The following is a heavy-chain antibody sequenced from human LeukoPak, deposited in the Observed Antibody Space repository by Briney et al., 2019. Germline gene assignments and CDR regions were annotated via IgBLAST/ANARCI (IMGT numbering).Heavy chain of an antibody. Sequence: GGSLRLSCAASGFTFSNYDMHRVRQATGKGLEWVSGIGTAGDIYYPGSVTGRFTISRENAKNSLYLQMNSLRAGDTAVYYCARDRGRYYMDVWGKGTTVTISS. V-gene: IGHV3-13*01. J-gene: IGHJ6*03. D-gene: IGHD6-25*01. CDR3: ARDRGRYYMDV. CDR1: GFTFSNYD. CDR2: IGTAGDI.